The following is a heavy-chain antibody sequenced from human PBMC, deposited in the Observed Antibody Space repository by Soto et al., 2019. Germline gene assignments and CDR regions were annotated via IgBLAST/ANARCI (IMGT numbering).Heavy chain of an antibody. J-gene: IGHJ6*02. CDR1: GFTFSSFA. CDR2: ISYDGSNK. CDR3: ARDRLRYNWNDFPYYYYGMDV. Sequence: QVQLVESGGGVVQPGRSLRLSCAASGFTFSSFAMHWVRQAPGKGLEWVAVISYDGSNKYYAASVKGRFTISRDDSKNTLYLQMNSLRAEDTAVYYCARDRLRYNWNDFPYYYYGMDVWGQGTTVTVSS. D-gene: IGHD1-1*01. V-gene: IGHV3-30-3*01.